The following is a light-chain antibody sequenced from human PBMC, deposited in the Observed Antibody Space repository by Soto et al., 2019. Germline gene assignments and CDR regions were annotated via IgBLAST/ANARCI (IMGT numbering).Light chain of an antibody. CDR2: GAS. J-gene: IGKJ5*01. Sequence: EIVMTQSPAILSVSPGERVTISCRASQSVSSNLAWYQQKPGQAPRLLIYGASSRATGIPDRFSGSGSGTDFTLTISRLEPEDFAVYYCQQFSSYPLTFGQGTRLEIK. CDR1: QSVSSN. V-gene: IGKV3-20*01. CDR3: QQFSSYPLT.